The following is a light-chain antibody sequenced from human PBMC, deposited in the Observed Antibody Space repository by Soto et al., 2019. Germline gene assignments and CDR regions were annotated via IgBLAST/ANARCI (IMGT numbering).Light chain of an antibody. CDR1: QSISSN. J-gene: IGKJ1*01. V-gene: IGKV3-15*01. Sequence: EILMTQSPATLSVSPGERATLSCRASQSISSNLAWYHHKPGQAPRLLIYDAFTRATGIPARFSGSGSGTEFTLTISSLQSEDFAVYYCQQYNNWPETFGKGTKVDIK. CDR3: QQYNNWPET. CDR2: DAF.